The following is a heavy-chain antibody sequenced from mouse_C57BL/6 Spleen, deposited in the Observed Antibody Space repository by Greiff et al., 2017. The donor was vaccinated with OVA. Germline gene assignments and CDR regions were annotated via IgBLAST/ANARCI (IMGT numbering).Heavy chain of an antibody. V-gene: IGHV1-50*01. CDR2: IDPSDSYT. J-gene: IGHJ1*03. D-gene: IGHD1-1*01. CDR1: GYTFTSYW. CDR3: ARSPYYYGSSYRYFDV. Sequence: QVQLQQPGAELVKPGASVKLSCKASGYTFTSYWMQWVKQRPGQGLEWIGEIDPSDSYTNYNQKFKGKATLTVDTSSSTAYMQLSSLTSEDSAVYYCARSPYYYGSSYRYFDVWGTGTTVTVSS.